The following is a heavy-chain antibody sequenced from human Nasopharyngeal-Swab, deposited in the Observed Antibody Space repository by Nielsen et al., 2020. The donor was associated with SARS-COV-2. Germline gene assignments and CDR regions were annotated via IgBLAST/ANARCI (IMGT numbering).Heavy chain of an antibody. CDR2: MNPNSGNT. CDR3: ARAFRDGYNYGY. V-gene: IGHV1-8*01. Sequence: WGRQAPGQGLEWMGWMNPNSGNTGYAQKFQGRVTMTRDTSTSTVYMELSSLRSEDTAVYYCARAFRDGYNYGYWGQGTLVTVSS. D-gene: IGHD5-24*01. J-gene: IGHJ4*02.